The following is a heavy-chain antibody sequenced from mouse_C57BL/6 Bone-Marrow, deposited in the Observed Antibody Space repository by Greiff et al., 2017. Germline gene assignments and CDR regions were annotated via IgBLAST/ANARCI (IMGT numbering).Heavy chain of an antibody. CDR2: IYPRSGNT. J-gene: IGHJ4*01. V-gene: IGHV1-81*01. CDR3: ASMR. D-gene: IGHD2-3*01. CDR1: GYTFTSYG. Sequence: QVQLQQSGAELARPGASVKLSCKASGYTFTSYGISWVKQRIGQGLEWIGEIYPRSGNTYYNEKFKGKATLTADKSSSTAYMELRSLTSEDSAVYFCASMRWGQGTSVTVSS.